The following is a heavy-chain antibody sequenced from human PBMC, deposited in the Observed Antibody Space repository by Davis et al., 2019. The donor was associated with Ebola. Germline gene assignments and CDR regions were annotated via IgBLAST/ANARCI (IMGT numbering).Heavy chain of an antibody. CDR2: INPHNGNT. CDR3: ARDQFPTTSDN. Sequence: ASVKVSCKASGYTFTSYGITWVRQAPGHGLECMGWINPHNGNTNYAQNVQGRVTMTTETSTSTAYMEVGSLRCDDTAVYSCARDQFPTTSDNWGQGTLVTVS. D-gene: IGHD1-1*01. V-gene: IGHV1-18*04. J-gene: IGHJ4*02. CDR1: GYTFTSYG.